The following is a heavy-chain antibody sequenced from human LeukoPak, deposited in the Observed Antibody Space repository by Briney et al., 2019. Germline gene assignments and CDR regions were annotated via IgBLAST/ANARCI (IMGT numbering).Heavy chain of an antibody. J-gene: IGHJ6*02. V-gene: IGHV5-51*01. D-gene: IGHD2-2*01. Sequence: GESLKVSCKGSGYSFTSYWIGWVRQMPGKGLEWMGIIYPGDSDTTYSPSFQGQVTISADKSISTAYLQWSSLKASDTAMYYCARRDGYCSSTSCYADYYYGMDVWGQGTTVTVSS. CDR1: GYSFTSYW. CDR3: ARRDGYCSSTSCYADYYYGMDV. CDR2: IYPGDSDT.